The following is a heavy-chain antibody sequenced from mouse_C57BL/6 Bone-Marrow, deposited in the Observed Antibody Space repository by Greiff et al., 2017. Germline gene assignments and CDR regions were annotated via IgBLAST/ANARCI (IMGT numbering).Heavy chain of an antibody. J-gene: IGHJ2*01. CDR3: ARGGGNYPDY. Sequence: VQVKESGGGLVQPGGSLKLSCAASGFTFSDYYMYWVRQTPEKRLEWVAYISNGGGSTYYPDTVKGRFTISRDNAKNTLYLQMSRLKSEDTAMYYCARGGGNYPDYWGQGTTLTVSS. CDR1: GFTFSDYY. V-gene: IGHV5-12*01. CDR2: ISNGGGST.